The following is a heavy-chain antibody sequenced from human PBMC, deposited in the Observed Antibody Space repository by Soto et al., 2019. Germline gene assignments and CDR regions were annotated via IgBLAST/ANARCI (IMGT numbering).Heavy chain of an antibody. V-gene: IGHV1-8*02. D-gene: IGHD3-16*01. J-gene: IGHJ5*02. Sequence: ASVKVSCKASGYTFTSYGINWVRLATGQGLGWMGWMNPNSGNTAYAQKFQGRVTMTRNTSISTAYMELSSLRSEDTAVYYCARLKQDYAVAWGQGTLVTVSS. CDR1: GYTFTSYG. CDR3: ARLKQDYAVA. CDR2: MNPNSGNT.